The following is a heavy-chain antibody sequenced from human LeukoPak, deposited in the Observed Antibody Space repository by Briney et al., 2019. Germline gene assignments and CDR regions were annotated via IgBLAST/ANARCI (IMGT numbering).Heavy chain of an antibody. CDR3: ARDDALVATGSFDY. D-gene: IGHD5-12*01. CDR1: GYTFTSYG. V-gene: IGHV1-18*01. CDR2: ISAYNGNT. Sequence: ASVKVSCKASGYTFTSYGINWVRQAPGQGLEWMGWISAYNGNTNYAQKLQGRVTMTTDTSASTAYMELRSLRSDDTAVYYCARDDALVATGSFDYWGQGTLVTVSS. J-gene: IGHJ4*02.